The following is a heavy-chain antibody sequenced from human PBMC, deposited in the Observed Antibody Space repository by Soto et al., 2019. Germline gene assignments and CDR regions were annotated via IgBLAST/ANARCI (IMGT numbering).Heavy chain of an antibody. CDR3: ARGPPAVTTRFRREYYFEY. CDR1: GGTFSSYA. CDR2: IIPIFGTA. V-gene: IGHV1-69*01. D-gene: IGHD4-17*01. J-gene: IGHJ4*02. Sequence: QVQLVQSGAEVKKPGSSVKVSCKASGGTFSSYAISWVRQAPGQGLEWMGGIIPIFGTANYAQKFQGRVTITADESTSTAYMELSSLRSEDTAVDYCARGPPAVTTRFRREYYFEYLGQVTLVSVCS.